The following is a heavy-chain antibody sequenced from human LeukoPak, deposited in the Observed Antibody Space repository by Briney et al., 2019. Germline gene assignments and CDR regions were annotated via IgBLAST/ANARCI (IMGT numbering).Heavy chain of an antibody. J-gene: IGHJ6*03. D-gene: IGHD6-6*01. CDR3: ARDEYSSSSALYYMDV. CDR1: GGTFSSYA. Sequence: SVKVSCKASGGTFSSYAISWVRRAPGQGLEWMGGIIPIFGTANYAQKFQGRVTITADESTSTAYMELSSLRSEDTAVYYCARDEYSSSSALYYMDVWGKGTTVTVSS. V-gene: IGHV1-69*13. CDR2: IIPIFGTA.